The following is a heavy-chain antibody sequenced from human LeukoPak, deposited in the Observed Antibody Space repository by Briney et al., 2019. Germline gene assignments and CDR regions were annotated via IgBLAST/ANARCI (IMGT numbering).Heavy chain of an antibody. CDR2: IVLTLGVT. CDR1: GGTFTNYA. CDR3: ATVASRVWEFLGRGGKWFDP. V-gene: IGHV1-69*04. Sequence: GASVKVSCKPSGGTFTNYAPVWVRQAPGQGLEWMGRIVLTLGVTDYALTFRDRVTITADKSTSTAYLDLRDLRSDDTAVYYCATVASRVWEFLGRGGKWFDPWGPGTLVTVSS. D-gene: IGHD3-10*01. J-gene: IGHJ5*02.